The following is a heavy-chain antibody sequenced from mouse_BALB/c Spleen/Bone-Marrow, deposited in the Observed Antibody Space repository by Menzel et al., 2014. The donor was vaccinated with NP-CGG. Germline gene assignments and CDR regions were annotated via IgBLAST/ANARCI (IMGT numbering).Heavy chain of an antibody. J-gene: IGHJ4*01. V-gene: IGHV1S56*01. CDR1: GYTFTSYY. CDR3: ARAPSMDY. Sequence: VQLQQSGPELVKPGASVKMSCKASGYTFTSYYIHWVKQRPGQGLEWIGWIYPGDGSTKYNEKFKGKTTLTADKSSSTAYMQLGSLTSENSAVYFCARAPSMDYWGQGTSVTVSS. CDR2: IYPGDGST.